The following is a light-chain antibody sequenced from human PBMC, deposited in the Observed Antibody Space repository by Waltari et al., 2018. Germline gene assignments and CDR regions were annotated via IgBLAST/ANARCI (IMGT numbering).Light chain of an antibody. CDR3: CSYAGGSRVI. V-gene: IGLV2-23*01. CDR2: EAT. Sequence: QSALTQPASLSGSPGQSITISCAGTKNDIGTYNFVSWFQQFPGQAPNLIVSEATRRPSGVPYRFSGSKSGNTASLTISGLQAEDEADYYCCSYAGGSRVIFGGGTKLTVL. J-gene: IGLJ2*01. CDR1: KNDIGTYNF.